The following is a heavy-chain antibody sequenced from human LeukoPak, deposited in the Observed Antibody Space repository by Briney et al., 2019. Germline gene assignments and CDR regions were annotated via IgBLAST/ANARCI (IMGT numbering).Heavy chain of an antibody. J-gene: IGHJ3*02. V-gene: IGHV1-18*01. CDR3: ARDPPGITIFGVPPEDDAFDI. Sequence: GASVKVSCKASGYTFTSYGIGWVRQAPGQGLEWMGWISAYNGNTNYAQKLQGRVTMTTDTSTSTAYMELRSLRSDDTAVYYCARDPPGITIFGVPPEDDAFDIWGQGTMVTVSS. CDR1: GYTFTSYG. CDR2: ISAYNGNT. D-gene: IGHD3-3*01.